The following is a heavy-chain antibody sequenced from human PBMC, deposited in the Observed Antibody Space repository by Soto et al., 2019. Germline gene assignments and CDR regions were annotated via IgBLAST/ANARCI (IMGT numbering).Heavy chain of an antibody. CDR1: GLTFSSDA. CDR2: ISYDGINI. CDR3: ASDRAGDYGSLWFGP. J-gene: IGHJ5*02. D-gene: IGHD4-17*01. Sequence: QVQLVESGGGVVQPGRSLRLSCAASGLTFSSDAMHWVRQAPGRGLEWVAVISYDGINIHYADSVKGRFTISRDNSKTTLYLQMNSLSGEDTAVYYCASDRAGDYGSLWFGPWGQGTLVTVSS. V-gene: IGHV3-30-3*01.